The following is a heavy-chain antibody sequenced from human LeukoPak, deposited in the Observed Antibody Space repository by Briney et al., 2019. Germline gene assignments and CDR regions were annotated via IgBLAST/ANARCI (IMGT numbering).Heavy chain of an antibody. CDR3: ASCSGEGDIGVPNYYYYMDV. Sequence: GASVKVSCKASGGTFSSYAISWVRQAPGQGLEWMGGIIPIFGTANYAQKFQGRVTITTDESTSTAYMELSSLRSEDTAVYYCASCSGEGDIGVPNYYYYMDVWGKGTTVTVSS. J-gene: IGHJ6*03. CDR1: GGTFSSYA. CDR2: IIPIFGTA. V-gene: IGHV1-69*05. D-gene: IGHD2-2*01.